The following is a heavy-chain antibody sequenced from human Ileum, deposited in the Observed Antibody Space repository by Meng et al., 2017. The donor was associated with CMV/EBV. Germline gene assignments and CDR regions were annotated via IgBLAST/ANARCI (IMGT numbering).Heavy chain of an antibody. CDR3: ARGWTDGTAGILFDY. Sequence: GEALKTSRQGSGYSFISFWIAWVRQMPGKGLEWMGVIYPGNYNIKYRPSFQGQVIISVDRSINTAYLHWSGLRASDAAMYSWARGWTDGTAGILFDYWGQGALVTVSS. D-gene: IGHD3/OR15-3a*01. CDR1: GYSFISFW. CDR2: IYPGNYNI. V-gene: IGHV5-51*01. J-gene: IGHJ4*02.